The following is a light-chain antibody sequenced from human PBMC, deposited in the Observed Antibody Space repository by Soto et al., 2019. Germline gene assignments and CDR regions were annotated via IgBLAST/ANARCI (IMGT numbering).Light chain of an antibody. V-gene: IGLV1-47*01. CDR3: ASWDDSLYGPV. CDR2: RNN. Sequence: QSVLTQPPSASVTPGQWVTISCSGSSSNIGNNYVFWYQQFPGMAPKLLIYRNNQRPSGVPDRFSGSKSGTSASLAIAGLRSEDESDYYCASWDDSLYGPVFGGGTKLTVL. CDR1: SSNIGNNY. J-gene: IGLJ3*02.